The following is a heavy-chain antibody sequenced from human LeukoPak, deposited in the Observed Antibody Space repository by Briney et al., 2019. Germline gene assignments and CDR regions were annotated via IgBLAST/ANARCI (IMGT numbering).Heavy chain of an antibody. D-gene: IGHD3-10*01. V-gene: IGHV4-4*02. J-gene: IGHJ6*03. Sequence: SGTLSLTCAVSGGSISSSNWWSWIRQPPGKGLEWIGEIYHSGSTNYNPSLKSRVTISVDKSKTQFSLKLSSVTAADTAVYYCASSGFGDLRGRDFNYYMDVWGKGTTVTISS. CDR1: GGSISSSNW. CDR2: IYHSGST. CDR3: ASSGFGDLRGRDFNYYMDV.